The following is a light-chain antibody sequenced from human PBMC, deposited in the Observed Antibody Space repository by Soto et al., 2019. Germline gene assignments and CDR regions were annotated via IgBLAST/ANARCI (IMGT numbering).Light chain of an antibody. CDR3: QQYNNWPPWT. V-gene: IGKV3-15*01. J-gene: IGKJ1*01. Sequence: EIVMTQSPATLSVSPGERATLSCRASQSVSSNLAWYQQKPGQAPRLLIYAASTRATGIPARFSGSGSGTEFTLTISSLQSEDFEVYYCQQYNNWPPWTFGQGTKVEIK. CDR1: QSVSSN. CDR2: AAS.